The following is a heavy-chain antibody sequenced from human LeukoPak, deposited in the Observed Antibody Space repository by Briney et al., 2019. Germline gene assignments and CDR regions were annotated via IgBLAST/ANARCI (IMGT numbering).Heavy chain of an antibody. CDR3: ARQGLWFGEANWFDP. V-gene: IGHV5-51*01. J-gene: IGHJ5*02. CDR2: IYPGDSDT. CDR1: GYSFTSYW. Sequence: GESPKISCKGSGYSFTSYWIGWVRQMPGKGLEWMGIIYPGDSDTRYSPSFQGQVTISADKSISTAYLQWSSLKASDTAMYYCARQGLWFGEANWFDPWGQGTLVTVSS. D-gene: IGHD3-10*01.